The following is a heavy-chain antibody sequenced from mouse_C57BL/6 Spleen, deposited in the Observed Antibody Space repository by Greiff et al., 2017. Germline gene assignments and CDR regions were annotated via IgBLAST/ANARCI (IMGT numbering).Heavy chain of an antibody. Sequence: VQLQQSGAELVRPGASVKLSCTASGFNIKDYYMHWVKPRPEQGLEWIGRIDPEDGDTEYAPKFQGKATMTADTSSNTAYLQLSSLTSEDTAVYYCTSYGSSYVAYWGQGTLVTVSA. CDR1: GFNIKDYY. V-gene: IGHV14-1*01. J-gene: IGHJ3*01. CDR2: IDPEDGDT. CDR3: TSYGSSYVAY. D-gene: IGHD1-1*01.